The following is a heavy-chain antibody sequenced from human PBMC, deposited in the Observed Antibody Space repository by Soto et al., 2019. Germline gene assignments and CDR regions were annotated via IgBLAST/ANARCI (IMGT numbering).Heavy chain of an antibody. CDR2: ISGSGGST. V-gene: IGHV3-23*01. J-gene: IGHJ4*02. CDR3: AKDPYDRSGYYSDY. CDR1: GFTFSSYA. D-gene: IGHD3-22*01. Sequence: PGGSLRLSCAASGFTFSSYAMTWVRQAPGKGLEWVSAISGSGGSTYYADSVKGRVTISRDNSKNTLYLQMNSLRAEDTAVYYCAKDPYDRSGYYSDYWGQGTLVTVSS.